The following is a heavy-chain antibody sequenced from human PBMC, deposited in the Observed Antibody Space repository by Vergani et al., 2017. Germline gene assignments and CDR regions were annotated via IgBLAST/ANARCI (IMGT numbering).Heavy chain of an antibody. J-gene: IGHJ1*01. V-gene: IGHV1-18*01. Sequence: QVQVVQSGAEVKKSGASVKVSCKASGYDFTNYGLGWVRQAPGQGLEWMGWISAYTGNTNYAQEFHGRVSVTTDTSTTTVYMELRRLTSDDTAVYYCARGQSGSYYRYFEHWGQGTLVIVSS. CDR3: ARGQSGSYYRYFEH. D-gene: IGHD3-10*01. CDR1: GYDFTNYG. CDR2: ISAYTGNT.